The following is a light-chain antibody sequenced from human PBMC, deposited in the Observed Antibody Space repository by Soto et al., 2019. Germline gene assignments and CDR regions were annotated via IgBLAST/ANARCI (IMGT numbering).Light chain of an antibody. J-gene: IGLJ2*01. CDR3: SSHAGSINLI. V-gene: IGLV2-8*01. Sequence: QSVLTQPPSASGSPGQSVTIPCTGTSSDVGGYNFVSWYQQHPGKAPKLMIYEVNKRPSGVPDRFSGSKSGNTASLPVSGLQAEDEADYYCSSHAGSINLIFGGGTK. CDR1: SSDVGGYNF. CDR2: EVN.